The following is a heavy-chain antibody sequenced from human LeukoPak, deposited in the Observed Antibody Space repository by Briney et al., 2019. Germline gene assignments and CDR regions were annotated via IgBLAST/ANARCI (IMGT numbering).Heavy chain of an antibody. J-gene: IGHJ3*02. CDR2: IYYSGST. CDR1: GGSISSGGYC. D-gene: IGHD3-10*01. Sequence: SQTLSLTCTVSGGSISSGGYCWSWIRQHPGKGLEWIGYIYYSGSTYYNPSLKSRVTISVDTSKNQFSLKLSSVTAADTAVYYCARALLLGGSGRNDAFDIWGQGTMVTVSS. V-gene: IGHV4-31*03. CDR3: ARALLLGGSGRNDAFDI.